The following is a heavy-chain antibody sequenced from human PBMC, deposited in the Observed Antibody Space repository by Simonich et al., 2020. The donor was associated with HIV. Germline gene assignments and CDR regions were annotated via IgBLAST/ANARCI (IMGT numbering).Heavy chain of an antibody. D-gene: IGHD6-6*01. V-gene: IGHV3-9*03. Sequence: EVQLVESGGGLVQPGRSLRLSCAASGFTFDGYAMHWVRQAPGKGLEGGSGISGNSGSIGYADSVKGRFTISRDNAKNSLYLQMNSLRAEDMALYYCAKDRYSSSSGSFDYWGQGTLVTVSS. CDR2: ISGNSGSI. CDR1: GFTFDGYA. J-gene: IGHJ4*02. CDR3: AKDRYSSSSGSFDY.